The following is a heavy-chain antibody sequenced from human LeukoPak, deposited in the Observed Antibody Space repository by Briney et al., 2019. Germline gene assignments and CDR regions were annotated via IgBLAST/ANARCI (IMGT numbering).Heavy chain of an antibody. Sequence: ASVKVSCKASGGTFSSYAISWVRQAPGQGLEWMGRINPNSGGTNYAQKFQGRVTMTRDTSISTAYMELSRLRSDDTAVYYCARGVVITNNWFDPWGQGTLVTVSS. V-gene: IGHV1-2*02. CDR3: ARGVVITNNWFDP. J-gene: IGHJ5*02. CDR1: GGTFSSYA. D-gene: IGHD3-10*01. CDR2: INPNSGGT.